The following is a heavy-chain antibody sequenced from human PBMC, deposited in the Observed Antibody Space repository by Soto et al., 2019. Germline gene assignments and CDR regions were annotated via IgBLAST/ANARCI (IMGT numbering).Heavy chain of an antibody. J-gene: IGHJ4*02. CDR2: ISWDGGST. D-gene: IGHD5-18*01. V-gene: IGHV3-43*01. CDR3: AKYSYGSYYFDY. CDR1: GFTFDDYT. Sequence: EVQLVESGGVVVQPGGSLSLSCAASGFTFDDYTMHWVRQAPGKGLEWVSLISWDGGSTYYADSVKGRFTISRDNSKNSLYLQMNSLRTEDTALYYCAKYSYGSYYFDYWGQGTLVTVSS.